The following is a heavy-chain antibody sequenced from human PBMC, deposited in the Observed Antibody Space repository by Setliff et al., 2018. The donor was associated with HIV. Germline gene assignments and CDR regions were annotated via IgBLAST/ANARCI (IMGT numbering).Heavy chain of an antibody. CDR2: IFYSGST. Sequence: PSETLSLTCTVSGASISSSSYHWGWIRQPPGEGLEWIGSIFYSGSTNYNPSLKSRVNMSVDTSKNHFSLTLSSVTAADTAVYYCASGTYCGGDCYLFDYWGQGTLVTVSS. J-gene: IGHJ4*02. CDR1: GASISSSSYH. D-gene: IGHD2-21*01. CDR3: ASGTYCGGDCYLFDY. V-gene: IGHV4-39*02.